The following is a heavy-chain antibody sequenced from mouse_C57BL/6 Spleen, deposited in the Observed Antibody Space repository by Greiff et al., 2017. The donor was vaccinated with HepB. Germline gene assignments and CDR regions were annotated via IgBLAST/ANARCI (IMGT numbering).Heavy chain of an antibody. CDR1: GFNIKDDY. Sequence: EVQLQQSGAELVRPGASVKLSCTASGFNIKDDYMHWVKQRPEQGLEWIGWIDPENGDTEYASKFQGKATITADTSSNTAYLQLSSLTSEDTAVYYCTTRTATVVESAMDYWGQGTSVTVSS. V-gene: IGHV14-4*01. J-gene: IGHJ4*01. D-gene: IGHD1-1*01. CDR3: TTRTATVVESAMDY. CDR2: IDPENGDT.